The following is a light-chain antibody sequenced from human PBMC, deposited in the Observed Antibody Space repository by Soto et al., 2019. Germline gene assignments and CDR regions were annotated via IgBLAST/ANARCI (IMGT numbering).Light chain of an antibody. V-gene: IGKV3-20*01. CDR3: QQYGSIPWS. CDR1: QSVSSSY. Sequence: ENVLSQTPGTLSLSPGERTTLSSTASQSVSSSYLEGYQQNPGKAPRLLIYADSNRATGIPARFRGTGSGTDFTLTISSLEPEDVAVYYCQQYGSIPWSFGQGTKVDIK. CDR2: ADS. J-gene: IGKJ1*01.